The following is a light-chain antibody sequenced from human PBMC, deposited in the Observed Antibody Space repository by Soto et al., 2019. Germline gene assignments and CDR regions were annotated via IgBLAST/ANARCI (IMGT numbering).Light chain of an antibody. V-gene: IGLV2-14*01. CDR3: SSDTTSSTLI. Sequence: QSALTQPASVSGSPGQSITISCTGTSSDIGGYNFVSWYQQHPGKAPKLLIHEVNNRPSGVSIRFSASKSDNTASLTISGLQAEDEADYYCSSDTTSSTLIFGGGTKLTVL. J-gene: IGLJ2*01. CDR2: EVN. CDR1: SSDIGGYNF.